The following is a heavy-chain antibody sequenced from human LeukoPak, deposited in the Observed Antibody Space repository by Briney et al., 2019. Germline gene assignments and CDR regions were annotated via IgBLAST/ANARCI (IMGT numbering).Heavy chain of an antibody. CDR1: GGTFSSYA. J-gene: IGHJ4*02. CDR2: IIPIFGTA. CDR3: ASRSGSQTYYYDSSGYYPN. V-gene: IGHV1-69*05. Sequence: SVKVSCKASGGTFSSYAISLVRQAPGQGLEWMGRIIPIFGTANYAQKFQGRVTITTDESTSTAYMELSSLRSEDTAVYYCASRSGSQTYYYDSSGYYPNWGQGTLVTVSS. D-gene: IGHD3-22*01.